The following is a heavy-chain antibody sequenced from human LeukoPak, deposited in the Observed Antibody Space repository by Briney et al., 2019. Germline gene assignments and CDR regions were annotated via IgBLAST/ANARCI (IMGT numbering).Heavy chain of an antibody. CDR1: GGSISSGGYY. J-gene: IGHJ4*02. CDR3: ARVGYSYGLIFDY. D-gene: IGHD5-18*01. CDR2: IYYSGST. V-gene: IGHV4-31*03. Sequence: SETLSLTCTVSGGSISSGGYYWSWIRQHPGKGLEWIGYIYYSGSTYYNPSLKSRVTISVDTSKNQFSLKLSSVTAADTAVYYCARVGYSYGLIFDYWGQGTLVTVSS.